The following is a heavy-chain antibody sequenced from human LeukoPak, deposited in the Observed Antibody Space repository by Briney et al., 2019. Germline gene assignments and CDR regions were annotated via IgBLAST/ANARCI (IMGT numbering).Heavy chain of an antibody. CDR3: GFEPPPDIVGITAARQERNHNDY. D-gene: IGHD2-2*01. CDR1: GLTFSTYN. J-gene: IGHJ4*02. CDR2: FSSRSNHM. V-gene: IGHV3-21*01. Sequence: PGGSLRLSCVASGLTFSTYNMNWVRHAPVKGLERVSLFSSRSNHMYYADSVKGRFTTSRDNAKKSLYLQMNSLKVEDTAVYYCGFEPPPDIVGITAARQERNHNDYWDQGTVVTVSS.